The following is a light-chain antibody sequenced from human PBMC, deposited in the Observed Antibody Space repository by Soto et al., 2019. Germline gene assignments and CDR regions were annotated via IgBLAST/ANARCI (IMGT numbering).Light chain of an antibody. CDR3: QQYGSSPIT. V-gene: IGKV3-20*01. CDR2: GAS. J-gene: IGKJ4*01. CDR1: QSVSSNY. Sequence: EIVLTQSPGTLSLSPGERATLSCRASQSVSSNYLAWYQQKPGQAPRPLIYGASSRATGIPDRFRGSGSGTDFTLTISRLEPEDFAVYYCQQYGSSPITFGGGTKVEIK.